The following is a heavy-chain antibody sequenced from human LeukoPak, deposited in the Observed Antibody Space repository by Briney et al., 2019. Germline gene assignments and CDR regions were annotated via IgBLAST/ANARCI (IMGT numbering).Heavy chain of an antibody. V-gene: IGHV1-18*01. CDR2: ISAYNGNT. CDR1: GYTFTSYG. J-gene: IGHJ6*03. D-gene: IGHD3-22*01. CDR3: ARALYDSSGYSYYYYYYVDV. Sequence: ASVKVSCKASGYTFTSYGISWVRQAPGQGLEWMGWISAYNGNTNYAQKLQGRVTMTTDTSTSTAYMELRSLRSDDTAVYYCARALYDSSGYSYYYYYYVDVWGKGTTVTISS.